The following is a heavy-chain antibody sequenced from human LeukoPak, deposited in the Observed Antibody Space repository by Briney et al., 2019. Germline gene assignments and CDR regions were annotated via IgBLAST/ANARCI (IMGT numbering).Heavy chain of an antibody. J-gene: IGHJ6*03. CDR1: GGSISSYY. CDR3: ARDKSGSYDRYMDV. CDR2: ISSRSTYI. V-gene: IGHV3-21*01. D-gene: IGHD1-26*01. Sequence: ETLSLTCTVSGGSISSYYWSWVRQAPGKGLEWVSSISSRSTYIYYADSVKGRFTISRDNANNSLHLQMNSLRAEDTAVYYCARDKSGSYDRYMDVWGTGTTVTVSS.